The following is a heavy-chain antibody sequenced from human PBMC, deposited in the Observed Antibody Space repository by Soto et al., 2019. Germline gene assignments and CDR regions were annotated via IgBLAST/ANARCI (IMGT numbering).Heavy chain of an antibody. CDR1: GFTFSSYG. J-gene: IGHJ4*02. D-gene: IGHD6-13*01. CDR2: ISHDGSNK. Sequence: SGGSLRLSCAASGFTFSSYGMHWVRQAPGKGLEWVAVISHDGSNKYYADSVKGRFTISRDNSKNTLYLQMNSLRAEDTAVYYCAKEAAAGTRPGHFDYWGQGTLVTVSS. V-gene: IGHV3-30*18. CDR3: AKEAAAGTRPGHFDY.